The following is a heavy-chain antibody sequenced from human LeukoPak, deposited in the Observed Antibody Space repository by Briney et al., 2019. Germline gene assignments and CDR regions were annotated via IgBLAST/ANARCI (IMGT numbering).Heavy chain of an antibody. J-gene: IGHJ6*03. CDR1: GFSVSTSY. CDR3: AREPQVVVAATSGSHYMDV. Sequence: GGSLRLSCAASGFSVSTSYMIWVRQAPGKGLEWVSIIYSDGNTYCADSVKGRFTISRDNSKNTLYVQMNSLRAEDTAVYYCAREPQVVVAATSGSHYMDVWGKGTTVTVSS. CDR2: IYSDGNT. V-gene: IGHV3-53*01. D-gene: IGHD2-15*01.